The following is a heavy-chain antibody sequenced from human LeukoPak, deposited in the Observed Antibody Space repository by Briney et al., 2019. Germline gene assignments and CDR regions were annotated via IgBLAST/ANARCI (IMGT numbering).Heavy chain of an antibody. CDR1: GFPFSTYD. V-gene: IGHV3-30*18. D-gene: IGHD3-10*01. CDR3: AKGLGTGSVLARPLHY. J-gene: IGHJ4*02. CDR2: ISSDGYRT. Sequence: GGSLRLSCAASGFPFSTYDMHWVRQAPDKGLQWVAVISSDGYRTDYPDSVRGRFTISRDNFKNTVDLQMISVTAEDTAMYFCAKGLGTGSVLARPLHYWGQGTLVTVSS.